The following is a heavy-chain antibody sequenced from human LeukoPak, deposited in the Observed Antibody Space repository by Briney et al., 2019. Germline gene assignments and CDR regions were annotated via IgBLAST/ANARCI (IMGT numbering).Heavy chain of an antibody. CDR3: AKDLSIAAAGFMGLDY. CDR2: ISGSGGST. CDR1: GFTFSSYA. Sequence: AGGSLRLSCAASGFTFSSYAMSWVRQAPGKGLEWVSAISGSGGSTYYADSVKGRFTISRDNSKNTLYLQMNSLRAEDTAVYYCAKDLSIAAAGFMGLDYWGQGTLVTVSS. V-gene: IGHV3-23*01. J-gene: IGHJ4*02. D-gene: IGHD6-13*01.